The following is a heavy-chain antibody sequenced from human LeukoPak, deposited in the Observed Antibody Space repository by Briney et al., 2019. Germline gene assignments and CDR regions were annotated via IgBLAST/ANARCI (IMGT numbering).Heavy chain of an antibody. V-gene: IGHV4-31*03. Sequence: SETLSLTCTVSGGPISSGGYYWSWIRQHPGKGLEWIGYIYYSGSTYYNPSLKSRVTISVDTSKNQFSLKLSSVTAADTAVYYCARGVLFYYDSSGYYAHDAFDIWGQGTMVTVSS. J-gene: IGHJ3*02. CDR2: IYYSGST. CDR1: GGPISSGGYY. CDR3: ARGVLFYYDSSGYYAHDAFDI. D-gene: IGHD3-22*01.